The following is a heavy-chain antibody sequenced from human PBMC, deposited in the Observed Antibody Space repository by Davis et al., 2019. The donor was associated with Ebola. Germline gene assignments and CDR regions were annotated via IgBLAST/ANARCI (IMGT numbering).Heavy chain of an antibody. V-gene: IGHV3-48*01. CDR2: ISSSATRM. J-gene: IGHJ3*02. D-gene: IGHD3-22*01. Sequence: PGGSLRLSCAASGFTFSSYSMNWVRQAPGKGLEWISYISSSATRMYYADSVKGRFTISRDNSKNTLYLQMNSLRAEDTAVYYCARETYYYDSSGYHTAFDIWGQGTMVTVSS. CDR3: ARETYYYDSSGYHTAFDI. CDR1: GFTFSSYS.